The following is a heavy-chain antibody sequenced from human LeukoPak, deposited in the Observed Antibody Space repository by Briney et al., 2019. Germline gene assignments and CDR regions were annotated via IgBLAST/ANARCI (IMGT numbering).Heavy chain of an antibody. CDR1: GFTFSSYA. CDR2: TSSSSSYI. D-gene: IGHD2-2*01. V-gene: IGHV3-21*01. Sequence: GGSLRLSCAASGFTFSSYAMSWVRQAPGKGLEWVSSTSSSSSYIYYADSVKGRFTISRDNAKNSLYLQMNSLRAEDTAVYYCAREGYCSSTSCYRSYYYGMDVWGQGTTVTVSS. J-gene: IGHJ6*02. CDR3: AREGYCSSTSCYRSYYYGMDV.